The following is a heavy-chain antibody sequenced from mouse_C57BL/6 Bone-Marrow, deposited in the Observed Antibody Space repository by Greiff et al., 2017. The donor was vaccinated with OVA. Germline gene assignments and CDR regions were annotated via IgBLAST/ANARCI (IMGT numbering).Heavy chain of an antibody. V-gene: IGHV3-6*01. J-gene: IGHJ1*03. CDR1: GYSITSGYY. CDR3: AREGTRTGYFDV. Sequence: EVQLQESGPGLVKPSQSLSLTCSVTGYSITSGYYWNWIRQFPGNKLEWMGYISYDGSNNYNPSLKNRISITRDTSKNQFFLKLNSVTTEDTATYYCAREGTRTGYFDVWGTGTTVTVSS. CDR2: ISYDGSN.